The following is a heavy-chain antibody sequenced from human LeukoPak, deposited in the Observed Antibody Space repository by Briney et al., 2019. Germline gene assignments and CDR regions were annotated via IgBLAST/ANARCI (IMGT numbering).Heavy chain of an antibody. V-gene: IGHV4-31*03. D-gene: IGHD4-17*01. CDR3: HEGGATVIDY. Sequence: SETLSLTCTVSGGSINDDGYYWSWIRQLPGKGLEWIGHIYYGGTTEYNPSLESRITISVEKSKTQFTLKLNSVTAADTAVYYLHEGGATVIDYWGQGTLVTVSS. CDR2: IYYGGTT. J-gene: IGHJ4*02. CDR1: GGSINDDGYY.